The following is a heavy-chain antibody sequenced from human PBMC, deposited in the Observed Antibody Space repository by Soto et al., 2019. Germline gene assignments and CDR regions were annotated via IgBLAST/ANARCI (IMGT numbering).Heavy chain of an antibody. Sequence: EVQLVESGGGLVQPGGSLRLSCAASGFTFSDHYMDWVRQAPGKGLEWVGRTRNKANSYTTEYAASVKGRFTISSDDSKHSLYLQMNILKTDDTAVYYCTSSVGGSADAWGQGTLVTVSS. CDR3: TSSVGGSADA. CDR1: GFTFSDHY. J-gene: IGHJ5*02. V-gene: IGHV3-72*01. CDR2: TRNKANSYTT. D-gene: IGHD3-10*01.